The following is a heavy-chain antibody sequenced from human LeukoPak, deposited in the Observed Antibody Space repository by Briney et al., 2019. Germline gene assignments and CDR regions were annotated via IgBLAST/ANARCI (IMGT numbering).Heavy chain of an antibody. V-gene: IGHV4-59*01. D-gene: IGHD4-17*01. Sequence: PSETLSLTCSVSGGSMTNLYWTWIREPPGKGRKWIGGMYDSGSTRYNTSLESRVTISVDTSKSPFSLKLSSVTAADTAVYYCARETTGGWFDPWGQGTLVTVSS. CDR2: MYDSGST. J-gene: IGHJ5*02. CDR1: GGSMTNLY. CDR3: ARETTGGWFDP.